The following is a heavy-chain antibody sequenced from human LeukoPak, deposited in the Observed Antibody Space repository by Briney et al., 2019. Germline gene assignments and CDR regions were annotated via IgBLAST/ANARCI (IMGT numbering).Heavy chain of an antibody. Sequence: ASVKVSCKASGYSFTGHYMHWVRQAPGQGLEWMGWINPKSGGTNYAQKFQGRVTMTRDTSISTAYMELSRLRSDDTAVYYCATDYGDRLNFDYWGQGTLVTVSS. V-gene: IGHV1-2*02. CDR3: ATDYGDRLNFDY. CDR2: INPKSGGT. J-gene: IGHJ4*02. CDR1: GYSFTGHY. D-gene: IGHD4-17*01.